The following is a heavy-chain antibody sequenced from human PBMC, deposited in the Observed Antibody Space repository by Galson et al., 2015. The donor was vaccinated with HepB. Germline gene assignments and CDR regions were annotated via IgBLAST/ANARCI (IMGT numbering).Heavy chain of an antibody. D-gene: IGHD2-15*01. J-gene: IGHJ4*02. Sequence: SLRLSCAASGFTVTKNHMTWVRQAPRKGLEWLSIIYSVGTTYYADSVKGRFTISRDNSKNTLYLQMNSLRAEDTAIYYCLGFPGYWGQGTLVTVSS. CDR3: LGFPGY. V-gene: IGHV3-53*01. CDR2: IYSVGTT. CDR1: GFTVTKNH.